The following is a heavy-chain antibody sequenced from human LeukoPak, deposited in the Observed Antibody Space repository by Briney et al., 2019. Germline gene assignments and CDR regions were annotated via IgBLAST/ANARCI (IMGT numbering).Heavy chain of an antibody. D-gene: IGHD5-24*01. CDR3: AREMATIVNQFDY. CDR1: GYSFTIYG. V-gene: IGHV1-18*01. CDR2: MSLYHGNT. Sequence: GASVKVSFKASGYSFTIYGICWVRHAPGQGQGRKGLMSLYHGNTNYAPKLQGRVTMTTDTSTTTACMALRSLRSDDTAVYYCAREMATIVNQFDYWGQGTLVTV. J-gene: IGHJ4*02.